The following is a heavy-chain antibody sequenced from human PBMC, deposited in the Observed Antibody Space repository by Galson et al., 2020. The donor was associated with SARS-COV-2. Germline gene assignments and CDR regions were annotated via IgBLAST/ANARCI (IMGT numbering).Heavy chain of an antibody. CDR3: AKDVSSSWPTVDY. J-gene: IGHJ4*02. Sequence: GGSLRLSCAASGFTFDDYAMHWVRQAPGKGLEWVSGISWNSGSIGYADSVKGRFTISRDNAKNSLYLQMNSLRAEDTALYYCAKDVSSSWPTVDYWGQGTLVTVSS. V-gene: IGHV3-9*01. CDR1: GFTFDDYA. D-gene: IGHD6-13*01. CDR2: ISWNSGSI.